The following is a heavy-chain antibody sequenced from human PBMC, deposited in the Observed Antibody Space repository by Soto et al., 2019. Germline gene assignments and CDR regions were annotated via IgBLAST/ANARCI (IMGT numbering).Heavy chain of an antibody. J-gene: IGHJ5*02. CDR1: GYTFTSYG. Sequence: ASVKVSCKASGYTFTSYGITWVRQAPGQGLEWMGWISDDSGETDYAQTFHGRLTMTTDASTTTAYMELRSLRSDDTAVYYCARGYRSTWAKSWLDPWGQGTLVTVSS. CDR2: ISDDSGET. V-gene: IGHV1-18*04. CDR3: ARGYRSTWAKSWLDP. D-gene: IGHD5-12*01.